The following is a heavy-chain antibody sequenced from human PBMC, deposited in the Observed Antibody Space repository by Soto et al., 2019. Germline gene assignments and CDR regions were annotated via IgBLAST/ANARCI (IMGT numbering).Heavy chain of an antibody. J-gene: IGHJ4*02. D-gene: IGHD2-2*01. Sequence: QVQLVQSGAEVKKPGSSVKVSCKASGGTFSSYTISWVRQAPGQGLEWMGRIIPILSIANYAQKYQSRVTXTXDXXTSTAYMKLSSLRSEDTAVYYCARGCSSTGCHPGDWGQGTLVTVSS. CDR3: ARGCSSTGCHPGD. V-gene: IGHV1-69*02. CDR1: GGTFSSYT. CDR2: IIPILSIA.